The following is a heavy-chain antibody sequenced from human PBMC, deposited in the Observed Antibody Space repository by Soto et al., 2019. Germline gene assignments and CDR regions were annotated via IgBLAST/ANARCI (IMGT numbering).Heavy chain of an antibody. J-gene: IGHJ4*02. CDR2: INHSGST. Sequence: PSETLSLTCAVYGGSFSGYYWSWIRQPPGKGLEWIGEINHSGSTNYNPSLKSRVTISVDTSKKQFSPKLSSVTAADAAVYYCARGGHCANGVCSALDYWGQGTLVTVSS. D-gene: IGHD2-8*01. CDR3: ARGGHCANGVCSALDY. CDR1: GGSFSGYY. V-gene: IGHV4-34*01.